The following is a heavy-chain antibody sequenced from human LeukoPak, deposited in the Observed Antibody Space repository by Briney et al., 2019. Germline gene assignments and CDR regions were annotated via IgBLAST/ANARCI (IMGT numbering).Heavy chain of an antibody. CDR3: TTGIGPIDY. D-gene: IGHD3/OR15-3a*01. J-gene: IGHJ4*02. V-gene: IGHV3-15*01. CDR2: IKRESDGGTT. CDR1: GFTFSNAW. Sequence: GGSLRLSCAASGFTFSNAWMSWVRQAPGKGLEWVGRIKRESDGGTTDYAAPVKGRFTISRDDSRNPLYLQMNSLKTEDTAVYYCTTGIGPIDYWGQGTLVTVSS.